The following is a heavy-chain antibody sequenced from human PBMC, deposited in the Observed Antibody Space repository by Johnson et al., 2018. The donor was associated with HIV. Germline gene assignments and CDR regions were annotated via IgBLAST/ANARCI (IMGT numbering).Heavy chain of an antibody. CDR2: ISSSGTAK. J-gene: IGHJ3*02. V-gene: IGHV3-11*04. CDR1: GFTFSDYY. D-gene: IGHD4-23*01. CDR3: ARESRTTVVIRGGAFDI. Sequence: QVQLVESGGGLVKPGGSLRLSCAASGFTFSDYYMNWMRQAPGKGLEWLSYISSSGTAKYYADSVKGRFTISRDNSKNTLYLQMNSLRAEDTAVYYCARESRTTVVIRGGAFDIWGQGTMVTVSS.